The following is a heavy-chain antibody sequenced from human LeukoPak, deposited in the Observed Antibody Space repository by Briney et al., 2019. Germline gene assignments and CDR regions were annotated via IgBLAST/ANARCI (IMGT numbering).Heavy chain of an antibody. V-gene: IGHV4-39*01. Sequence: SETLSLTCTVSGGSISSSSYYWGWIRQPPGKGLEWIGSIYYSGSTYYNPSLKSRVTISVDTSKNQFSLKLSSVTAADTAVYYCARTPILLWFGELSHRGYFDYWGQGTLVTVSS. D-gene: IGHD3-10*01. CDR1: GGSISSSSYY. J-gene: IGHJ4*02. CDR3: ARTPILLWFGELSHRGYFDY. CDR2: IYYSGST.